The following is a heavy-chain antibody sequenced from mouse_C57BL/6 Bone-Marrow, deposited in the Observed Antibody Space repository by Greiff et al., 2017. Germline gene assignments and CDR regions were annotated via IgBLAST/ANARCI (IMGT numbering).Heavy chain of an antibody. Sequence: EVMLVESGPGLAKPSQTLSLTCSVTGYSITSDYWNWIRKFPGNKLEYMGYISYSGSTYYNPSLKSRIAITRDTSKNQYYLQLNSVTTDDTATYYCARARDYGYWYCDVWGTGTTVTVSS. CDR2: ISYSGST. V-gene: IGHV3-8*01. J-gene: IGHJ1*03. CDR3: ARARDYGYWYCDV. CDR1: GYSITSDY. D-gene: IGHD2-4*01.